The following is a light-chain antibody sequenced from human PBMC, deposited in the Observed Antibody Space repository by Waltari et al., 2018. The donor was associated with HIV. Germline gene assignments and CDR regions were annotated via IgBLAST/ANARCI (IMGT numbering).Light chain of an antibody. J-gene: IGLJ2*01. CDR2: LNSDGSH. Sequence: QLVLTLSPSPSASLGASVTLTCTLSSGHSSYAIAWHQQQPEKGPRYLMKLNSDGSHSKGDGIPDRFSGSSSGAERYLTISSLQSEDEADYYCQTWGTGIRVFGGGTKLTVL. CDR1: SGHSSYA. V-gene: IGLV4-69*01. CDR3: QTWGTGIRV.